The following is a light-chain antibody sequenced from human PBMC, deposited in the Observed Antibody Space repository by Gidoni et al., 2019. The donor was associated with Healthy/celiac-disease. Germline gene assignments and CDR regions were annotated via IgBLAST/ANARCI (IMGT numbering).Light chain of an antibody. CDR1: QSVSSN. Sequence: EIVMTQSPATLSVSPGERATLSCRASQSVSSNLAWYQQKPGQAPRLLIYGASTRATGIPARFSGRGSGTEFTLTISSLQSEDFAVYYCQQYNNWTPGTFXQXTKVEIK. CDR2: GAS. J-gene: IGKJ1*01. CDR3: QQYNNWTPGT. V-gene: IGKV3-15*01.